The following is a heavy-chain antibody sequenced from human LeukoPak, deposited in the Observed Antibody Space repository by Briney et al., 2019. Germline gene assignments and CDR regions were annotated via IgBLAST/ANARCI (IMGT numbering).Heavy chain of an antibody. D-gene: IGHD2-2*01. Sequence: GGSLRLSCAASGFTFNSYWMNWVRQAPGKGLEWVANIKRDGSEKYYVDSVKGRFTISRDNAKNSLDLQMNSLRVEDTAVYYCARDLVGDYYGMDVWGQGTTVTVSS. CDR3: ARDLVGDYYGMDV. CDR2: IKRDGSEK. J-gene: IGHJ6*02. V-gene: IGHV3-7*03. CDR1: GFTFNSYW.